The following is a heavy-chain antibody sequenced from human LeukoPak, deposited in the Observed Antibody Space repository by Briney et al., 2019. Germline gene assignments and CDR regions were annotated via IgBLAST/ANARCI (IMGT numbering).Heavy chain of an antibody. CDR1: GFTFSSYG. J-gene: IGHJ4*02. Sequence: QPGGSLRLSCAASGFTFSSYGMNWVRQAPGKGLEWVSVISAGGDSPYYADSVKGRFTISRDNSKNTLYLQMNSLRDEDTAVYYCARLEYYYVSGNYYKLFDYWGQGTLVTVCS. V-gene: IGHV3-23*01. D-gene: IGHD3-10*01. CDR2: ISAGGDSP. CDR3: ARLEYYYVSGNYYKLFDY.